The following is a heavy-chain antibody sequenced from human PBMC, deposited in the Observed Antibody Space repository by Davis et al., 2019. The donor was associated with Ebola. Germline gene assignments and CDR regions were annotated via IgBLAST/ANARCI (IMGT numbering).Heavy chain of an antibody. V-gene: IGHV3-23*01. CDR1: GVTVSNNY. J-gene: IGHJ4*02. CDR3: AKVEFDGYFGTNGGFDY. D-gene: IGHD3-22*01. Sequence: PGGSLRLSCAASGVTVSNNYISWVRQAPGKGLEWVSALSGVGGSPYYADSVNGRFTISRDNSRNTLYLHMDSLRVEDTAIYYCAKVEFDGYFGTNGGFDYWGQGALVTVSS. CDR2: LSGVGGSP.